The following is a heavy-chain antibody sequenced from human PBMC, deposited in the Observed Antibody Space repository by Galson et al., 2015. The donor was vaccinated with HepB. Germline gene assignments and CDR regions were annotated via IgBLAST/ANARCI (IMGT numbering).Heavy chain of an antibody. J-gene: IGHJ6*03. Sequence: SVKVSCKASGGTFSSYAISWVRQAPGQGLEWMGGIIPIFGTANYAQKFQGRVTITADESTSTAYMELSSLRSEDTAVYYCARVKYSSSWSDYYYYYMDVWGKGTTVTVSS. CDR3: ARVKYSSSWSDYYYYYMDV. D-gene: IGHD6-13*01. CDR1: GGTFSSYA. V-gene: IGHV1-69*13. CDR2: IIPIFGTA.